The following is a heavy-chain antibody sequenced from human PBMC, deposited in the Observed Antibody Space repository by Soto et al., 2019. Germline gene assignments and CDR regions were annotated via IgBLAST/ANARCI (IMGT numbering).Heavy chain of an antibody. CDR1: GFTFSSYS. V-gene: IGHV3-48*02. J-gene: IGHJ6*02. CDR3: AGRGVGYALVHYYGMDV. D-gene: IGHD5-12*01. CDR2: ISSSSSTI. Sequence: PGGSLRLSCAASGFTFSSYSMNWVRQAPGKGLEWVSYISSSSSTIYYADSVKGRFTISRDNAKNSLYLQMNSLRDEDTAVYYCAGRGVGYALVHYYGMDVWGQGTTVTVSS.